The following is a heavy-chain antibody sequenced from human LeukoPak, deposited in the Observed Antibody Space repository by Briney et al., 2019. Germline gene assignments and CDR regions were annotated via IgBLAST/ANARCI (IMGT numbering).Heavy chain of an antibody. CDR2: I. V-gene: IGHV3-23*01. J-gene: IGHJ4*02. Sequence: GSLRLSCVPSGFSFSNYAMSWVRPAPGKGLEWVSSIKGRFTISRDKTKNTLYMQMNSLRAEDTAVYYCAKSAYYDASGYYREYYFDYWGQGTLVTVSS. D-gene: IGHD3-22*01. CDR1: GFSFSNYA. CDR3: AKSAYYDASGYYREYYFDY.